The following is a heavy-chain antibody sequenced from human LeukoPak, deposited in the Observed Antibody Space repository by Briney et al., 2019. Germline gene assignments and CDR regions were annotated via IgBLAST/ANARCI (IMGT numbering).Heavy chain of an antibody. CDR1: GFTFSSYA. CDR2: ISYDGSNK. V-gene: IGHV3-30*04. J-gene: IGHJ6*03. CDR3: ARDHILTGYSKDYYYYMDV. D-gene: IGHD3-9*01. Sequence: QTGGSLRLSCAASGFTFSSYAMHWVRQAPGKGLEWVAVISYDGSNKYYADSVKGRFTISRDNSKNTLYLQMNSLRAEDTAVYYCARDHILTGYSKDYYYYMDVWGKGTTVTVSS.